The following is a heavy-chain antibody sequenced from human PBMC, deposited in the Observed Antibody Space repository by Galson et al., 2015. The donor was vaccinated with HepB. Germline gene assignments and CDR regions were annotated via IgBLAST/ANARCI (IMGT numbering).Heavy chain of an antibody. Sequence: GLEWMGIINPSGGSTSYAQKFQGRVTMTRDTTTSTVYMELSSLRSEDTAVHYCARDPQGEEMATITGFDYWGQGTLVTVSS. J-gene: IGHJ4*02. D-gene: IGHD5-24*01. CDR3: ARDPQGEEMATITGFDY. CDR2: INPSGGST. V-gene: IGHV1-46*01.